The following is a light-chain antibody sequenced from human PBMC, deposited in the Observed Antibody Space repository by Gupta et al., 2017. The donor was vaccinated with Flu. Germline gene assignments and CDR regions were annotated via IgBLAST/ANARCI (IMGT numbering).Light chain of an antibody. Sequence: SYVLTPPPSVSVAPGQTARITCGGNNIGRETVHWYPQKPGPAPVLVVCDDRDRPSGLPERFSGSNSGNTATLTISRVEAGDEADYYCQVWDTNNDHWVFGGGTMLTVL. V-gene: IGLV3-21*02. CDR1: NIGRET. CDR2: DDR. J-gene: IGLJ3*02. CDR3: QVWDTNNDHWV.